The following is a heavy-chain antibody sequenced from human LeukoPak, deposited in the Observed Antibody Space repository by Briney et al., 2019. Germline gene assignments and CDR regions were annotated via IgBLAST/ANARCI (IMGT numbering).Heavy chain of an antibody. CDR1: GFTFSKNG. J-gene: IGHJ4*02. D-gene: IGHD1-26*01. V-gene: IGHV3-23*01. CDR3: TKGDGGYYPIDN. CDR2: VNDNGANT. Sequence: GGSLRLFCAASGFTFSKNGMSWVRQAPGKGLEWVSTVNDNGANTHYAASVKGRFTTSRDNSRNTLLLEMNSLRADDTALYYCTKGDGGYYPIDNWGQGTLVIVSS.